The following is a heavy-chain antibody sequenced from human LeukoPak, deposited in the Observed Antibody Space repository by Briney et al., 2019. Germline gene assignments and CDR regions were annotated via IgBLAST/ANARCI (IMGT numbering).Heavy chain of an antibody. CDR2: IKQDGSEK. J-gene: IGHJ6*03. Sequence: GGPLRLSCAPSGFTYSSLLMIWVPEAPGKALVGLTNIKQDGSEKYYVDPLKGPFTISRDNAKNSLYLQMHSLRAEDTAVYYCARDRGGTNYYYYYMYVWGKGPTVTVSS. CDR1: GFTYSSLL. D-gene: IGHD1-1*01. CDR3: ARDRGGTNYYYYYMYV. V-gene: IGHV3-7*01.